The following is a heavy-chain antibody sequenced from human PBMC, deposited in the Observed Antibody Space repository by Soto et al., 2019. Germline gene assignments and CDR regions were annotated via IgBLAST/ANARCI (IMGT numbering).Heavy chain of an antibody. CDR2: ITFSGSTT. J-gene: IGHJ4*02. CDR1: GFTFSTYA. D-gene: IGHD3-3*01. Sequence: EVQLLESGGGLIHPGGSLRLSCAASGFTFSTYALSWVRQAPGKGLEWVSSITFSGSTTYYADSVEGRFTISRDNSRNTLYLQLNSLRAEDTAVYYCANRGGGFWSGYFHYWGQGTLVTVAS. V-gene: IGHV3-23*01. CDR3: ANRGGGFWSGYFHY.